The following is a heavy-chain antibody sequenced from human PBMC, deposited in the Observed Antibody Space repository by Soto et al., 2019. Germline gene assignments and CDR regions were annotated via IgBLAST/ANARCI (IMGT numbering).Heavy chain of an antibody. CDR1: GGSVSSGSYY. J-gene: IGHJ6*02. D-gene: IGHD2-2*01. Sequence: SETLSLTCTVSGGSVSSGSYYWSWIRQPPGKGLEWIGYIYYSGSTNYNPSLKSRVTISVDTSKNQFSLKLSSVTAADTAVYYCARGLIVVVPAATQGYYYGMDVWGQGTTVTVSS. CDR3: ARGLIVVVPAATQGYYYGMDV. CDR2: IYYSGST. V-gene: IGHV4-61*01.